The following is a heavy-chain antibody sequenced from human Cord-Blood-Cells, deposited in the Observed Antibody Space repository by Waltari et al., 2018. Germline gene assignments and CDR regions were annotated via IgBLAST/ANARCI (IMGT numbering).Heavy chain of an antibody. Sequence: QVTLRESGPALVKPTQTLTLTCTFSGFSLSTSGMCVSWIRQPPGKALEWLALIDWDDYKYYSTSLKTRLTLSKDTSKNHVVLTMTNMDPVDTATYYCARIKGMGNSCKGWYFDLWGRGTLVTVSS. CDR3: ARIKGMGNSCKGWYFDL. CDR2: IDWDDYK. V-gene: IGHV2-70*01. J-gene: IGHJ2*01. CDR1: GFSLSTSGMC. D-gene: IGHD6-13*01.